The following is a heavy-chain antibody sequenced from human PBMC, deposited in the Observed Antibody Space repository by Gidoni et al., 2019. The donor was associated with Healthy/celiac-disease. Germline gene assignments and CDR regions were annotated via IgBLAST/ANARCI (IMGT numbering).Heavy chain of an antibody. D-gene: IGHD2-15*01. CDR1: GYTFTSYY. Sequence: QVQLVQSGAEVQKPGASVKASCLASGYTFTSYYMPRVRQAPGQGREWMGIINRSGDSTSYAQKFQGRVTMTRDTSTSTVYMELSSLRSEDTAVYYCARESGVVAATSDFDYWGQGTLVTVSS. V-gene: IGHV1-46*01. J-gene: IGHJ4*02. CDR2: INRSGDST. CDR3: ARESGVVAATSDFDY.